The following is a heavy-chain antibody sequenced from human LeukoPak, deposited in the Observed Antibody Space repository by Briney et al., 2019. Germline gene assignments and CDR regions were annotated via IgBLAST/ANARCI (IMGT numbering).Heavy chain of an antibody. D-gene: IGHD3-9*01. CDR1: GFTFSSYD. CDR3: ARGNILTGYEY. CDR2: IGFAGDT. Sequence: PGGSLRLSCAASGFTFSSYDMHWVRQATGKGLEWVSAIGFAGDTYYAGSVKGRFTISRENAKKSLYLQMNSPRAGDTAVYYCARGNILTGYEYWGQGTLVTVSS. J-gene: IGHJ4*02. V-gene: IGHV3-13*04.